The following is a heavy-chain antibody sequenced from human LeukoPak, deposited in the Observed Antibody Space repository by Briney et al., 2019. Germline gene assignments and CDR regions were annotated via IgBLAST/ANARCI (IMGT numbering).Heavy chain of an antibody. J-gene: IGHJ4*02. CDR3: AKLTYPGIAVAGLKGGNYFDY. V-gene: IGHV3-23*01. CDR1: GFTFSSYA. D-gene: IGHD6-19*01. CDR2: ISGSGGST. Sequence: PGGSLRLSCAASGFTFSSYAMSWVRQAPGKGLEWVSAISGSGGSTYYADSVKGRFTISRGNSKNTLYLQMNSLRAEDTAVYYCAKLTYPGIAVAGLKGGNYFDYWGQGTLVTVSS.